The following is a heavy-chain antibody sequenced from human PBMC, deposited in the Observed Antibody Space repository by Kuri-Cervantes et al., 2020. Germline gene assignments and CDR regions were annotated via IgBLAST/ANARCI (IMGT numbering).Heavy chain of an antibody. V-gene: IGHV5-51*01. CDR1: GYSFTSYW. Sequence: GESLKISCKGSGYSFTSYWIGWVRQMPGKGLEWMGITYPGDSDTRYSPSFQGQVTISADKSISTAYLQWSSLKASDTAMYYCARPDRDCSGGSCSDAFDIWGQGTMVTVSS. CDR3: ARPDRDCSGGSCSDAFDI. D-gene: IGHD2-15*01. CDR2: TYPGDSDT. J-gene: IGHJ3*02.